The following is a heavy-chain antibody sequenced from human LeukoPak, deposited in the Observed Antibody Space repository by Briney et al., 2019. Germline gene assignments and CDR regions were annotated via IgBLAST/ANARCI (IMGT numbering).Heavy chain of an antibody. J-gene: IGHJ5*02. CDR1: GGSISSYY. CDR2: IYTSGST. D-gene: IGHD3-22*01. V-gene: IGHV4-4*07. Sequence: SETLSLTCTVSGGSISSYYWSWIRQPAGKGLAWIGRIYTSGSTNYNPSLKSRVTMSVDTSKNQFSLKLSSVTAADTAVYYCARMDRGYDSSVRKFDPWGQGTLVTVSP. CDR3: ARMDRGYDSSVRKFDP.